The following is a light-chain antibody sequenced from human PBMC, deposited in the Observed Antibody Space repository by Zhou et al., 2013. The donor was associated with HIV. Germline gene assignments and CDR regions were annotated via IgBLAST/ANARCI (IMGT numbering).Light chain of an antibody. J-gene: IGKJ4*01. CDR2: DAS. Sequence: AIQLTQSPSSLSASVGDRVTITCRASQGISSALAWYQQKPGKAPKLLIYDASRLESGVPSRFSGSGSGADFTFTISSLQPEDIATYYCQQFDNLPLTFGGGTKVEIK. CDR1: QGISSA. CDR3: QQFDNLPLT. V-gene: IGKV1D-13*01.